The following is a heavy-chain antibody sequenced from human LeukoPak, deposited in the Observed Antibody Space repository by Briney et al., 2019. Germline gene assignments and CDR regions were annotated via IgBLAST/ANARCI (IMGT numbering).Heavy chain of an antibody. CDR2: IYYSGST. V-gene: IGHV4-59*11. D-gene: IGHD3-3*01. CDR1: GGSISSHY. Sequence: SETLSLTCTLSGGSISSHYWSWIRQPPGKGLEWIGYIYYSGSTNYNPSLKSRVTISVDTSKNQFSLKLSSVTAADTAVYYCARVFRGDFWSGSIQSGFDPWGQGTPVTVSS. CDR3: ARVFRGDFWSGSIQSGFDP. J-gene: IGHJ5*02.